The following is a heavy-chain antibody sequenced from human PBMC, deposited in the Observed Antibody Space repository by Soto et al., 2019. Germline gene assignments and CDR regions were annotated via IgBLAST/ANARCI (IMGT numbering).Heavy chain of an antibody. D-gene: IGHD3-16*01. CDR1: GCSISSSSYY. CDR3: ARASPPILPALVWGGGFEP. CDR2: IYYSGST. J-gene: IGHJ5*02. V-gene: IGHV4-39*01. Sequence: QLQLQESGPGLVKPSETLSLTCTVSGCSISSSSYYWGWIRQPPGKGLEWIGSIYYSGSTDYNPSLKSRVTISVDTSKNQFSLKLSSVTAADTAVDYCARASPPILPALVWGGGFEPWCQGTLVTVSS.